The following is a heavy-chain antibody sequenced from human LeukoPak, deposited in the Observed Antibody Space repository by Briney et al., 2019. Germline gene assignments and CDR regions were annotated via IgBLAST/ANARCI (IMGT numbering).Heavy chain of an antibody. CDR2: INHSGST. J-gene: IGHJ4*02. CDR1: GGSFSGYY. Sequence: SETLSLTCAVYGGSFSGYYWSWIRQPPGKGLEWIGEINHSGSTNYNPSLKSRVTISVDTSKNQFSLKLSSVTAADTAVYYCARGHVRAYYYDSSGYYYFDYWGQGTLVTVSS. V-gene: IGHV4-34*01. CDR3: ARGHVRAYYYDSSGYYYFDY. D-gene: IGHD3-22*01.